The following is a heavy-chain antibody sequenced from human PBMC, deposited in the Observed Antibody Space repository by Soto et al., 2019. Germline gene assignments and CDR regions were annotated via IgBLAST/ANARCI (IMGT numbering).Heavy chain of an antibody. Sequence: HPGGSLRLSCAASGLTFNNDAMTWVRQAPGKGLEWVSGIVGSGGPTYYADSVKGRSTISRDDSKNTVFLQMNSLRAEDTAVYYCARDLRGGTYFDYWGQGALVTVSS. J-gene: IGHJ4*02. CDR2: IVGSGGPT. CDR1: GLTFNNDA. CDR3: ARDLRGGTYFDY. D-gene: IGHD2-15*01. V-gene: IGHV3-23*01.